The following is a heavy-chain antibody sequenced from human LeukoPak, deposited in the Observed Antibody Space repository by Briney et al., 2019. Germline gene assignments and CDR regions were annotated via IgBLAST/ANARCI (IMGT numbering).Heavy chain of an antibody. CDR2: MNPNSGNT. CDR3: ARDYYGSGREAEFDP. V-gene: IGHV1-8*01. Sequence: ASVKVSCKASGYTFTSYDINWVRQATGQGLEWMGWMNPNSGNTGYAQKFQGRVTMTRNTSISTAYMGLSSLRSEDTAVYYCARDYYGSGREAEFDPWGQGTLVTVSS. J-gene: IGHJ5*02. D-gene: IGHD3-10*01. CDR1: GYTFTSYD.